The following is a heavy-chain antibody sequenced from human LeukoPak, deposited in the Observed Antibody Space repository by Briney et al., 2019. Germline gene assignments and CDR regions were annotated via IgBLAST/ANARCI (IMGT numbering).Heavy chain of an antibody. CDR1: GFTFSSYA. J-gene: IGHJ3*02. V-gene: IGHV3-23*01. CDR2: ISGSGGST. CDR3: AKGGLYYYDSSGYYGDAFDI. D-gene: IGHD3-22*01. Sequence: PGGSLRLSCAASGFTFSSYAMSWVRQAPGKGLEWVSAISGSGGSTYYADSVKGRFTISRDNSKNTLYLQMNSLRAEDTAVYYCAKGGLYYYDSSGYYGDAFDIWGQGTMVTVSS.